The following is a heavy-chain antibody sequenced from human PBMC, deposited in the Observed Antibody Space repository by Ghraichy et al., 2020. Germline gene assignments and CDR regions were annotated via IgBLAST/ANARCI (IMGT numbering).Heavy chain of an antibody. J-gene: IGHJ3*02. V-gene: IGHV4-38-2*02. CDR1: DYSITSASY. CDR3: ARNSDYGDSFVRGAFDI. Sequence: SETLSLTCTVSDYSITSASYWGWIRQPPGKGLEWLGSIYHTGRTYYNPSLKSRVTISLDTSKNQFSLKVSSVTAADTAVYYCARNSDYGDSFVRGAFDIWGQGTMVTVSS. D-gene: IGHD4-17*01. CDR2: IYHTGRT.